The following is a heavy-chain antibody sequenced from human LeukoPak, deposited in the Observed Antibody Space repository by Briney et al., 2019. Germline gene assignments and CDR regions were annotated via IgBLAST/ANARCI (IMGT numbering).Heavy chain of an antibody. J-gene: IGHJ4*02. CDR3: ASGRTDIVVVPATLRNYYFDY. CDR2: IMPISGTA. V-gene: IGHV1-69*06. Sequence: TFSXXAISWVRQAPGQGLEWMGGIMPISGTANYAQKFQGRVTITADKPTNTAYMELSSLRSEDTAVYYCASGRTDIVVVPATLRNYYFDYWGQGTLVTVSS. CDR1: TFSXXA. D-gene: IGHD2-2*01.